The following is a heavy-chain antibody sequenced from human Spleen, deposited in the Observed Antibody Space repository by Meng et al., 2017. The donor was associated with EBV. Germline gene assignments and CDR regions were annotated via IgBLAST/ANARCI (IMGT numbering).Heavy chain of an antibody. D-gene: IGHD3-16*01. J-gene: IGHJ4*02. CDR1: GGSISSYY. V-gene: IGHV4-59*01. CDR2: IYYSGST. CDR3: ARDWGRVFDY. Sequence: QVQRQEPGPGLVKPSETRSLTCTVSGGSISSYYWSWIRQPPGKGLEWIGYIYYSGSTNFNPSLRSRVTMSVDTSKNQLSLRLTSVTAADTAVYYCARDWGRVFDYWGQGTLVTVSS.